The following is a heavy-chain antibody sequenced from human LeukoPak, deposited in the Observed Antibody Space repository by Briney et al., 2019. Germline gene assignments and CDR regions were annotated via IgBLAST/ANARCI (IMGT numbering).Heavy chain of an antibody. Sequence: SETLSLNCTVSGGSISSYYWSWIRQPPGKGLQWIGYIDHSGYTNYNRSLKSRVTISVDTSKNQFSLKLSSVTAADTAVYYCAIVSGSYYPGWFDPWGQGTLVTVSS. CDR2: IDHSGYT. CDR1: GGSISSYY. V-gene: IGHV4-59*01. CDR3: AIVSGSYYPGWFDP. D-gene: IGHD1-26*01. J-gene: IGHJ5*02.